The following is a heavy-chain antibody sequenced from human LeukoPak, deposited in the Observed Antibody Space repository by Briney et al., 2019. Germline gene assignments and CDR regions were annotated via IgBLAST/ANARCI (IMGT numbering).Heavy chain of an antibody. CDR2: IKQDGSKK. CDR1: GFTFSSYW. V-gene: IGHV3-7*04. CDR3: TRVGYIDEGIDY. J-gene: IGHJ4*02. D-gene: IGHD5-24*01. Sequence: GGSLRLSCVASGFTFSSYWMTWVRQAPGKGLEWVANIKQDGSKKSYVDSVKGRFTISRDNAKNSLYLQMNSLRAEDTAIYYCTRVGYIDEGIDYWGQGTLVTVSS.